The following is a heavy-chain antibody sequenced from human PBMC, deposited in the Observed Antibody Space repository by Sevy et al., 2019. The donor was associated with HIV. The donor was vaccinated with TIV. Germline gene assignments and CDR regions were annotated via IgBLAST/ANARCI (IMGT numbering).Heavy chain of an antibody. CDR3: AKRPTAA. J-gene: IGHJ5*02. V-gene: IGHV3-30*02. CDR2: IQVDGTEK. Sequence: GGSLRLSCAASGFTLSDSGVHWVRQAPGKGLEWVAFIQVDGTEKFYTHSVKGRFTISRDSSKNTVYLQMNSLRGEETAVYYCAKRPTAAWGQGTLVTVSS. CDR1: GFTLSDSG.